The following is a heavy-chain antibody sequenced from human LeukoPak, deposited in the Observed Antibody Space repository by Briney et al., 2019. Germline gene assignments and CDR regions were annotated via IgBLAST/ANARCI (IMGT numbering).Heavy chain of an antibody. Sequence: GGSLRLSCAASGFTFSNYGMHWVRQAPGKGLEWVAVIWYDGSNKYYADSVKGRFTISRDNSKNTLYLQMNSLRAEDTAVYYCARDLDYYDSSGYPDYWGQGTLVTVSS. CDR1: GFTFSNYG. V-gene: IGHV3-33*08. CDR3: ARDLDYYDSSGYPDY. J-gene: IGHJ4*02. CDR2: IWYDGSNK. D-gene: IGHD3-22*01.